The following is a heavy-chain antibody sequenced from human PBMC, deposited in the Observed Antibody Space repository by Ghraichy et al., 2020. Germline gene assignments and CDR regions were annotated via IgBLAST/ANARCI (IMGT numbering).Heavy chain of an antibody. CDR2: ISAYNGNT. D-gene: IGHD3-10*01. Sequence: ASVKVSCKASGYTFTSYGISWVRQAPGQGLEWMGWISAYNGNTNYAQKLQGRVTMTTDTSTSTAYMELRSLRSDDTAVYYCARDSLWFGAQDYYYGMDVWGQGTTVTVSS. J-gene: IGHJ6*02. V-gene: IGHV1-18*04. CDR3: ARDSLWFGAQDYYYGMDV. CDR1: GYTFTSYG.